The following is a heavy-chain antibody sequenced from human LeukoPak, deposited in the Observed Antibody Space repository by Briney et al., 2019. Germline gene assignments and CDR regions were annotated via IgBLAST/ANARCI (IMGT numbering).Heavy chain of an antibody. CDR3: AKDLAGRYSSGWYYFDY. CDR1: GFTFSSYA. D-gene: IGHD6-19*01. CDR2: ISGSGGST. V-gene: IGHV3-23*01. Sequence: GGSLGLSCAASGFTFSSYAMSWVRQAPGKGLEWVSAISGSGGSTYYADSVKGRFTISRDNSKNTLYLQMNSLRAEDTAVYYCAKDLAGRYSSGWYYFDYWGQGTLVTVSS. J-gene: IGHJ4*02.